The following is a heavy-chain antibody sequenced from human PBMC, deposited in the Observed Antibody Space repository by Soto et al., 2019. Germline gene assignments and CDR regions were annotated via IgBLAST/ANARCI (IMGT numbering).Heavy chain of an antibody. CDR1: EFTFSSYA. CDR2: VSNDGSKK. D-gene: IGHD2-8*01. CDR3: AKDQSTNSRSYHALDV. V-gene: IGHV3-30*18. Sequence: QVQLVESGGGVVQPGESLRLSCAASEFTFSSYAMHWVRQAPGKGLEWVAVVSNDGSKKYYADSVKGRFTSSRDNSKNTLNLKMTTLRAEDTAVYYCAKDQSTNSRSYHALDVWGQGTTVTVSS. J-gene: IGHJ6*02.